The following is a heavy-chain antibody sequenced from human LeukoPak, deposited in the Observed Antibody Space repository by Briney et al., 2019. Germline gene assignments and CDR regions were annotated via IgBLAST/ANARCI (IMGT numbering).Heavy chain of an antibody. V-gene: IGHV1-46*01. J-gene: IGHJ6*02. D-gene: IGHD4-23*01. CDR3: ATYDPTVVTDYYYGMDV. CDR1: GYTFTSYY. CDR2: INPSGGST. Sequence: ASVKVSFKASGYTFTSYYMHWVRQAPGQGLEWMGLINPSGGSTSYAQKFQGRVTMTRDTSTSTVYMELSSLRSEDTAVYYCATYDPTVVTDYYYGMDVWGQGTTVTVSS.